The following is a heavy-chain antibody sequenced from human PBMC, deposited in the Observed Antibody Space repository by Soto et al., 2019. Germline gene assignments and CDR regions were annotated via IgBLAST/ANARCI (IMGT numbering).Heavy chain of an antibody. D-gene: IGHD4-17*01. CDR2: IYYSGST. CDR3: ARGDYAGYYYYGMDV. V-gene: IGHV4-59*01. J-gene: IGHJ6*02. Sequence: PSETLSLTCTVSGGSISSYYWSWIRQPPGKGLEWIGYIYYSGSTNYNPSLKSRVTISVDTSKNQFSLKLSSVTAADTAVYYCARGDYAGYYYYGMDVWGQGTTVTVSS. CDR1: GGSISSYY.